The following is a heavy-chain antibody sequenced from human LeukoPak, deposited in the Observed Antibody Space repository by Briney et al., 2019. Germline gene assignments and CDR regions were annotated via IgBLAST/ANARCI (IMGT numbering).Heavy chain of an antibody. Sequence: PSETLSLTCTVSGGTISSSSYYWGWIRQPPGKRLEWIGSIYYSGSTYYNPSLKSRVTISVDTSKNQFSLKLSSVTAADTAVYHCARRLVGAAFDLFDPWGQGTLVTVSS. D-gene: IGHD1-26*01. CDR1: GGTISSSSYY. V-gene: IGHV4-39*01. J-gene: IGHJ5*02. CDR3: ARRLVGAAFDLFDP. CDR2: IYYSGST.